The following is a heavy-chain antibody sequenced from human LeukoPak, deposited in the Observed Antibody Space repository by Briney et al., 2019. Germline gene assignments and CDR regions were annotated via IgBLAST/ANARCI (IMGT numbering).Heavy chain of an antibody. V-gene: IGHV3-49*04. CDR1: GFTFGDYG. J-gene: IGHJ4*02. CDR2: IRSKAYGGTT. D-gene: IGHD2/OR15-2a*01. Sequence: GGSLRLSCTASGFTFGDYGMGWVRQAPGKGLEWVGFIRSKAYGGTTEYAASVKGRFTISRDDSKSIAYLQMNSLKTEDTAVYYCTRNLSTHDYWGQGTLVTVSS. CDR3: TRNLSTHDY.